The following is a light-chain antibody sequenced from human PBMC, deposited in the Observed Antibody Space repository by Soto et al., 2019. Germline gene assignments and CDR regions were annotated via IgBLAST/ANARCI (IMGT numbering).Light chain of an antibody. CDR2: NTS. V-gene: IGKV3-11*01. CDR1: QSLSRH. Sequence: EIVLTQSPATLSLSPGERATLSCRASQSLSRHLAWYQQIPGQAPRLLIYNTSNRATGIPARFSGSGSGTDFTLTISSLEPEDFAVYYCQQRGDWPPTFGGGTKVDI. CDR3: QQRGDWPPT. J-gene: IGKJ4*01.